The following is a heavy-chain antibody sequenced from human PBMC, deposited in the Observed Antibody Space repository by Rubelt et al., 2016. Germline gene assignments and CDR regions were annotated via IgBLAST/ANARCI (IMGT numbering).Heavy chain of an antibody. V-gene: IGHV4-34*01. CDR1: GGSFSGYY. D-gene: IGHD3-16*01. CDR2: INHSGST. Sequence: QVQLQQWGAGLLKPSETLSLTCAVYGGSFSGYYWSWIRQPPGKGLEWIGEINHSGSTTYNPSLKSRGTLSVDTSKNPFSLKLSSVTAADTAVYYCARGWTYDYVWGSYPGWFDPWGQGTLVTVSS. J-gene: IGHJ5*02. CDR3: ARGWTYDYVWGSYPGWFDP.